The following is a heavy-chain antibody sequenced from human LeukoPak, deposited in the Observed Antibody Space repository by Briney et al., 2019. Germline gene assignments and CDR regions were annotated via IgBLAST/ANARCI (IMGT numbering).Heavy chain of an antibody. D-gene: IGHD2-2*01. CDR3: ARATHPSSTSSYDP. J-gene: IGHJ5*02. V-gene: IGHV3-21*01. CDR2: ISSSSSYI. Sequence: GGSLRLSCAASGFTFSSYSMNWVRQAPGKGLEWVSSISSSSSYIYYADSVKGRFTISRDNAKNSLYLEMNSLRAEDTAVYYCARATHPSSTSSYDPWGQGTLVTVSS. CDR1: GFTFSSYS.